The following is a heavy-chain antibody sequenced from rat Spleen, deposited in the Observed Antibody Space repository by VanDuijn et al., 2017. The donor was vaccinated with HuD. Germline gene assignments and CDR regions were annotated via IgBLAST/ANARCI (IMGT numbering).Heavy chain of an antibody. CDR1: GFIFSDHY. J-gene: IGHJ3*01. V-gene: IGHV5-29*01. D-gene: IGHD4-3*01. Sequence: EVQLVESDGGLVQPGRSLKLSCVASGFIFSDHYVAWVRQAPTKGLEWVATISYDGSSTYYRDSVKGRFTISRDNAKNTLYLEMDSLRSEDTATYFCARLGGLRNWFAYWGQGTLVTVSS. CDR2: ISYDGSST. CDR3: ARLGGLRNWFAY.